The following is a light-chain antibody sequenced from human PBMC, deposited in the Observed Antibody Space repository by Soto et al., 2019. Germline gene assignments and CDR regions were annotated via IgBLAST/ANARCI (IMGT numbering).Light chain of an antibody. Sequence: QSVLTQPPSASGTPGQRVTISCSGSSSNIGSSSVNWYQQLPGTAPKLLIYNNNQCPSGVPDRFSGSKSGTSASLAISGLQSEDEADYYCAAWDVTLNGLYVFGTGTKVTVL. CDR1: SSNIGSSS. V-gene: IGLV1-44*01. J-gene: IGLJ1*01. CDR3: AAWDVTLNGLYV. CDR2: NNN.